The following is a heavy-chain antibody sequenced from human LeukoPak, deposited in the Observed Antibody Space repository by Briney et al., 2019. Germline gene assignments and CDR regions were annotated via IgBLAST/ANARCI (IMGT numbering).Heavy chain of an antibody. Sequence: PGASLQISCECSGYIFTSYWIGWVRPLPGKGLEWMGIIYPGDSDTRYSPSFQGQVTISADKSISTAYLQWSSLKASDTAMYYCARTRDFDYWGQGTLVTVSS. CDR1: GYIFTSYW. J-gene: IGHJ4*02. CDR3: ARTRDFDY. CDR2: IYPGDSDT. V-gene: IGHV5-51*01.